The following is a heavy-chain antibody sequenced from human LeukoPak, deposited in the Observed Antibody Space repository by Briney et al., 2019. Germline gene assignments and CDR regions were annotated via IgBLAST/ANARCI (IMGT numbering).Heavy chain of an antibody. D-gene: IGHD6-13*01. J-gene: IGHJ4*02. CDR1: RFTFSDYA. CDR3: AKEKAAWYPFDY. Sequence: GGSLRLSCAVSRFTFSDYAMNWVRQAPGKGLEWVSSISGSGDSTYYADSVKGRFTISRDNSKNTLYVQMNSLRAEDTAVYFCAKEKAAWYPFDYWGQGTLVTVSS. V-gene: IGHV3-23*01. CDR2: ISGSGDST.